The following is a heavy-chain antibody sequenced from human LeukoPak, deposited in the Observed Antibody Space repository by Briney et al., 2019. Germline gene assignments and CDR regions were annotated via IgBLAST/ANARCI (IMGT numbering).Heavy chain of an antibody. CDR1: GFTFSSYW. D-gene: IGHD6-19*01. Sequence: GSLRLSCAASGFTFSSYWMSWVRQAPGKGLEWIGSIYYSGSTYYNPSLKSRVVISADRSKNQFSLKLSSVTAADTAVYYCARDGDSSGWTRSDYWGQGTLVTVSS. CDR2: IYYSGST. CDR3: ARDGDSSGWTRSDY. J-gene: IGHJ4*02. V-gene: IGHV4-39*07.